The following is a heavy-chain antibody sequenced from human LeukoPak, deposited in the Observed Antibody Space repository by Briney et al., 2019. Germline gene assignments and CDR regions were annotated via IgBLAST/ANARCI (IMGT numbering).Heavy chain of an antibody. J-gene: IGHJ2*01. CDR3: PSGDIVTWYFDL. D-gene: IGHD4-17*01. CDR1: GLTFSKYA. V-gene: IGHV3-23*01. Sequence: PGGSLRLSCAAAGLTFSKYAMTWVRQAPRKGLEWVSGITASGGSTYYADSVKGRFNISRDNSENTVSLQLNSLRADDTAVYFCPSGDIVTWYFDLWGRGTLVTVSS. CDR2: ITASGGST.